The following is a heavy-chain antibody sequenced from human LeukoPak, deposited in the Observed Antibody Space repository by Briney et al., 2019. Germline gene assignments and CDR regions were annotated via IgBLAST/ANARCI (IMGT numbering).Heavy chain of an antibody. V-gene: IGHV1-2*02. J-gene: IGHJ4*02. CDR2: INPNSGGT. CDR1: GYTFTGYY. Sequence: ASVKVSCKASGYTFTGYYMHWVRQAPGQGLEWMGWINPNSGGTNYAQKFQGRVTMTRDTSISTAYMELSRLRSDDTAVYCCARDRYSGYEPFDYWGQGTLVTVSS. CDR3: ARDRYSGYEPFDY. D-gene: IGHD5-12*01.